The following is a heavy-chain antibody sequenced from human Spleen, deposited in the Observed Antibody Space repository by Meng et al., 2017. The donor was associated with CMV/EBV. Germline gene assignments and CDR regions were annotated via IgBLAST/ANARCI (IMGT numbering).Heavy chain of an antibody. Sequence: GESLKISCAVSGFTFSRYWMNWVRQAPGKGLEWVSYISSGGSTIYYADSVKGRFTISRDNAKNSLYLQMNSLRAEDTAVYYCASTYCSSTSCYYYYGMDVWGQGTTVTVSS. CDR2: ISSGGSTI. D-gene: IGHD2-2*01. V-gene: IGHV3-48*03. CDR3: ASTYCSSTSCYYYYGMDV. J-gene: IGHJ6*02. CDR1: GFTFSRYW.